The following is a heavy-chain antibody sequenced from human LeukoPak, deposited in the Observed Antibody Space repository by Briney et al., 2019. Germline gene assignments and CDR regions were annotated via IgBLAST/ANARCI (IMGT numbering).Heavy chain of an antibody. J-gene: IGHJ5*02. CDR1: GFTFSSCG. CDR3: AKGVGIAVAGLTNWFDP. V-gene: IGHV3-30*02. D-gene: IGHD6-13*01. Sequence: PGGSLRLSCAASGFTFSSCGMHWVRQAPGKGLGWVAFIRYDGSNKYYADSVKGRFTISRDNSKNTLYLQMNSLRAEDTAVYYCAKGVGIAVAGLTNWFDPWGQGTLVTVSS. CDR2: IRYDGSNK.